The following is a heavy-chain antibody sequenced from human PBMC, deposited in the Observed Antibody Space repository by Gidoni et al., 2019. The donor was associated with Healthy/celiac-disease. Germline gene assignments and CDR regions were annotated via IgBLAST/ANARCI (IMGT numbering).Heavy chain of an antibody. V-gene: IGHV2-5*01. D-gene: IGHD3-10*01. J-gene: IGHJ5*02. Sequence: QITFTASVPPLVNPEQPLPLTFTFAGFSLSASGVGVGWIRQPPGKALEWLALIYWNDDKRYSPSLKSRLTITKDTSKNQVVHTMTKMDPVDTATYCRAHRRRRSTEDVWPVPLSGSGDSNWFDLWGQGTLFT. CDR2: IYWNDDK. CDR1: GFSLSASGVG. CDR3: AHRRRRSTEDVWPVPLSGSGDSNWFDL.